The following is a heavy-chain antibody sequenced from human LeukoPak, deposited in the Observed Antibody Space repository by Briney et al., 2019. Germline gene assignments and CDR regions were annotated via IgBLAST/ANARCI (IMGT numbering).Heavy chain of an antibody. Sequence: SVKVSCKASGGTFSSYAISWVRQAPGQGLEWMGGIIPIFGTANYAQKFQGRVTITADESTSTAYMELSSLRSEDTAVYYCARDAAAAGTGEFDYWGQGTLVTVSS. CDR3: ARDAAAAGTGEFDY. CDR1: GGTFSSYA. V-gene: IGHV1-69*13. J-gene: IGHJ4*02. CDR2: IIPIFGTA. D-gene: IGHD6-13*01.